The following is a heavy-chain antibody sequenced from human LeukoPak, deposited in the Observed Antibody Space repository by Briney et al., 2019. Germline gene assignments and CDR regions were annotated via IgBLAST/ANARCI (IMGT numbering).Heavy chain of an antibody. CDR1: GFTSSSYA. V-gene: IGHV3-30*04. Sequence: GRSLRLSCAASGFTSSSYAMHWVRRASSKGLEWVAAISYDGSNKKYADSVKGRFTISRDNSKNTLYLQMNSLRSDDTAVYYCARGVRIAVAGYIDCWGQGTLVTVSS. D-gene: IGHD6-19*01. CDR2: ISYDGSNK. J-gene: IGHJ4*02. CDR3: ARGVRIAVAGYIDC.